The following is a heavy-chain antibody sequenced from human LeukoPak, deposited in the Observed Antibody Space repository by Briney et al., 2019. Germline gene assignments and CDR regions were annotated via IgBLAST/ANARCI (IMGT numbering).Heavy chain of an antibody. D-gene: IGHD2-15*01. J-gene: IGHJ6*02. CDR1: GFTFSTYG. CDR3: AKARAYCSGGSCYYYYYGMDV. Sequence: GGSLRLSCAASGFTFSTYGMHWVRQAPGKGLEWVAFIRYDGSNKYYADSVKGRFTISRDNSKNTLYLQMNSLRAEDTAVYYCAKARAYCSGGSCYYYYYGMDVWGQGTTVTVSS. V-gene: IGHV3-30*02. CDR2: IRYDGSNK.